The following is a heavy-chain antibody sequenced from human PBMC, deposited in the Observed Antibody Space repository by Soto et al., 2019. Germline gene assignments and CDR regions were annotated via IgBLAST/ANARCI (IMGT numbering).Heavy chain of an antibody. V-gene: IGHV3-21*01. CDR2: ISSSSSYI. CDR3: ARGPEEGYGFWSGLDFDP. Sequence: PGGSLRLSCAASGFTFSSYSMNWVRQAPGKGLEWVSSISSSSSYIYYADSVKGRFTISRDNAKNSLSLQMNSLRAEDSAVYYCARGPEEGYGFWSGLDFDPWGQGTLVPVSS. D-gene: IGHD3-3*01. J-gene: IGHJ5*02. CDR1: GFTFSSYS.